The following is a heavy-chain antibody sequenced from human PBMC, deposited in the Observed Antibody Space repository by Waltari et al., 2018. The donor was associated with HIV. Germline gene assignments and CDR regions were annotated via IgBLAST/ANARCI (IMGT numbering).Heavy chain of an antibody. J-gene: IGHJ6*02. V-gene: IGHV3-53*01. D-gene: IGHD3-10*01. CDR3: ARMKRSYGSGQARYFYFGMDV. Sequence: VQLLESGGGLVQPGGSLRLSCAAPGFSVSDNYMSWVRLAPGKGLQWVSVLYNEGRTQYIDSVKGRLTIFRDNSKDALYLQMNSLRVDDTAVYYCARMKRSYGSGQARYFYFGMDVWGQGTTVIVSS. CDR2: LYNEGRT. CDR1: GFSVSDNY.